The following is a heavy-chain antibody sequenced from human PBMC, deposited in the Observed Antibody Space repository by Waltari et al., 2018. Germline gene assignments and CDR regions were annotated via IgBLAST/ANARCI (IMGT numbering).Heavy chain of an antibody. V-gene: IGHV6-1*01. Sequence: QVQLQQSGPGLVKPSQTLSLTCAVSGDSVSVNSAAAWNWIRQSPSRGLEWLGRTYYRSKWSNEYAVSARSRITINPDTSKNQFSLHLNSVTPEDTAVYYCARGSSSSFDSWGQGILVTVSS. CDR2: TYYRSKWSN. D-gene: IGHD6-13*01. J-gene: IGHJ4*02. CDR1: GDSVSVNSAAA. CDR3: ARGSSSSFDS.